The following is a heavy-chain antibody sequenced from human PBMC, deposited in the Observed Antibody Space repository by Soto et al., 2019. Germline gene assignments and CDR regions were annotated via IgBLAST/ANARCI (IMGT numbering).Heavy chain of an antibody. CDR2: IYPGDSDT. CDR3: ASLDIAAGTGAEY. Sequence: PGESLKISCKASGYSFSGNWITWVRQMPGKGLEWMGVIYPGDSDTRYSPSFEGQVTISVDKSITTAYLQWSSLQASDTGMYYCASLDIAAGTGAEYWGQGTLVTVSS. J-gene: IGHJ4*02. V-gene: IGHV5-51*01. CDR1: GYSFSGNW. D-gene: IGHD6-13*01.